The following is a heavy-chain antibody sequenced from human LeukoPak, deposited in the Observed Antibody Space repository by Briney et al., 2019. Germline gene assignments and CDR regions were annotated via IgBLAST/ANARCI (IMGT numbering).Heavy chain of an antibody. CDR2: ISSSGSTI. Sequence: GGSLRLSCAASGFTFSDYYMSWIRQAPGKGLEWVSYISSSGSTIYYADSVKGRFTISRDNAKNSLYLQMNSLRAEDTAVYYCARELFRDTAMAYYYYYMDVWGKGTTVTVSS. D-gene: IGHD5-18*01. CDR1: GFTFSDYY. J-gene: IGHJ6*03. V-gene: IGHV3-11*01. CDR3: ARELFRDTAMAYYYYYMDV.